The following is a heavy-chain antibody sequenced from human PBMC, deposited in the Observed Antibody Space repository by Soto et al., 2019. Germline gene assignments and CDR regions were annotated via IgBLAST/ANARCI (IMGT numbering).Heavy chain of an antibody. V-gene: IGHV3-23*01. CDR2: ISGSGGST. J-gene: IGHJ4*02. CDR1: GFTFSSYA. CDR3: AKVGEGYCSSTSCWYRY. D-gene: IGHD2-2*01. Sequence: PGGSLSLSCAASGFTFSSYAMSWVRQAPGKGLEWVSAISGSGGSTYYADSVKGRFTISRDNSKNTLYLQMNSLRAEDTAVYYCAKVGEGYCSSTSCWYRYRGQGTLVTVSS.